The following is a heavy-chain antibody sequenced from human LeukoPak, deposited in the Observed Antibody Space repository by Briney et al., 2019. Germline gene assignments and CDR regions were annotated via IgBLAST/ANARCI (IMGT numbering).Heavy chain of an antibody. CDR3: ASERSPYYGLDV. Sequence: PGGSLRLSCAASGITFTHYNMNWVRQAPGKGLEWVAVISYDGSNTYYAESVKGRFTISRDNSNNTLYLQMNSLRREDTAVYYCASERSPYYGLDVWGLGTTVTVSS. CDR1: GITFTHYN. V-gene: IGHV3-30-3*01. CDR2: ISYDGSNT. J-gene: IGHJ6*02.